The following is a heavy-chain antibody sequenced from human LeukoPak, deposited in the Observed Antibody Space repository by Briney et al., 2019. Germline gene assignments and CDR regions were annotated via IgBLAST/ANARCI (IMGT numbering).Heavy chain of an antibody. CDR3: ARDRCSGDSCYYFDY. D-gene: IGHD2-15*01. Sequence: GGSLRLSCTASGFTFSVYGIHWVRQAPGTGLEWVAVIWYDGNSKYYADSVKGRFPISRDNSKNTLYLQMNSLRVEDTALYYCARDRCSGDSCYYFDYWGQGTLVTVSS. CDR2: IWYDGNSK. J-gene: IGHJ4*02. CDR1: GFTFSVYG. V-gene: IGHV3-33*01.